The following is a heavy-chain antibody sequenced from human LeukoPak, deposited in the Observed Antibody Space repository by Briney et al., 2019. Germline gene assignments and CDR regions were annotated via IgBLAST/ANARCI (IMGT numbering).Heavy chain of an antibody. D-gene: IGHD3-22*01. CDR2: ISDSGGRT. Sequence: GGSLRLSCAVSGITLSNYGMSWVRQAPGKGLEWVAGISDSGGRTKYADSAKGRFTISRDNSKNTLYLQMNSLRAEDTAVYFCAKRGVVIRVILVGFHKEAYYFDSWGQGALVTVSS. CDR3: AKRGVVIRVILVGFHKEAYYFDS. CDR1: GITLSNYG. V-gene: IGHV3-23*01. J-gene: IGHJ4*02.